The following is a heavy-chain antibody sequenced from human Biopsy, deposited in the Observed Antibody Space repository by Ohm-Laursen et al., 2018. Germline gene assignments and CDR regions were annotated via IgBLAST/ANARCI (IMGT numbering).Heavy chain of an antibody. CDR2: IRSKPKGHTT. Sequence: SLRLSCAASGVTLSGYSMNWVRQAPGKGLEWIARIRSKPKGHTTEQAASVKGRFTISRDDSKSFAYLQMTSLRTEDTAVYFCAREGLGTTADYWGQGILVTVSS. CDR1: GVTLSGYS. J-gene: IGHJ4*02. D-gene: IGHD1/OR15-1a*01. CDR3: AREGLGTTADY. V-gene: IGHV3-72*01.